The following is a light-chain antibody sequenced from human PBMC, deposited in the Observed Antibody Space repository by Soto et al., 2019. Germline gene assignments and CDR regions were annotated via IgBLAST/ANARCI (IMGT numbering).Light chain of an antibody. V-gene: IGKV3-20*01. J-gene: IGKJ2*01. CDR3: QQYGSSPLYT. CDR2: GAS. CDR1: QSVSSNY. Sequence: EIVLTQSPGTLSLSPGERATLSCRASQSVSSNYLAWYQQKPGQAPRLLIYGASSRATGIPDRFSGSGSGTDFTLTIRRLEPGDSAVYYCQQYGSSPLYTFGQGTKLEIK.